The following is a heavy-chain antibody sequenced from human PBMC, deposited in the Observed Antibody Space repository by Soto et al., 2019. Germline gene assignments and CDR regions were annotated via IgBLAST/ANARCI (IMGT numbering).Heavy chain of an antibody. J-gene: IGHJ3*02. V-gene: IGHV1-24*01. CDR1: VYTLTELS. Sequence: SLKVSCKVSVYTLTELSVHWVRQAPGKGLEWMGGFDPEDGETIYAQKFQGRVTMTEDTSTDTAYMELSSLRSEDTAVYYCATDRDGYNPGAFDIWGQGTMVTASS. CDR3: ATDRDGYNPGAFDI. D-gene: IGHD5-12*01. CDR2: FDPEDGET.